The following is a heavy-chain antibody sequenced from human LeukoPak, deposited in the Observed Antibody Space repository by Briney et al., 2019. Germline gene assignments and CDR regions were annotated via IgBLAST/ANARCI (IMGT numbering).Heavy chain of an antibody. Sequence: PGGSLRLSCAASGFTFSSYAMSWVRQAPGKGLEWVSAISGSGGRTHYADSVKGRFTSSRDTSRNTLYLQMNSLRVEDTAVYYFGKDVAGTGGGFDPWGQGTLVTVSS. V-gene: IGHV3-23*01. CDR1: GFTFSSYA. D-gene: IGHD6-19*01. CDR2: ISGSGGRT. CDR3: GKDVAGTGGGFDP. J-gene: IGHJ5*02.